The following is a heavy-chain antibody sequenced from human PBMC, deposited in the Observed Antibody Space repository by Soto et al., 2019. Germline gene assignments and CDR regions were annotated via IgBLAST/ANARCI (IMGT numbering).Heavy chain of an antibody. Sequence: GGSLRLSCAASGFTFSSYDMHWVRQATGKGLEWVSAIGTAGDTYYPGSVKGRFTISRENAKNSLYLQMNSLRAEDTAVYYCARDYDYYYGMDVWGQGTTVTVSS. V-gene: IGHV3-13*01. CDR2: IGTAGDT. CDR1: GFTFSSYD. CDR3: ARDYDYYYGMDV. J-gene: IGHJ6*02.